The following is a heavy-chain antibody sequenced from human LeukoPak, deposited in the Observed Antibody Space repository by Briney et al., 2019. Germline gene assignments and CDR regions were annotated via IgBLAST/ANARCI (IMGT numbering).Heavy chain of an antibody. Sequence: ASVKVSCKVSGYTLTELSMHWVRQAPGKGLEWMGGFDPEDGETIYAQKFQGRVTMTEDTSTDTAYMELSSLRSEDTAVYYCATDRANIVATQDAFDIWGQGTMVTVSS. CDR2: FDPEDGET. J-gene: IGHJ3*02. D-gene: IGHD5-12*01. V-gene: IGHV1-24*01. CDR1: GYTLTELS. CDR3: ATDRANIVATQDAFDI.